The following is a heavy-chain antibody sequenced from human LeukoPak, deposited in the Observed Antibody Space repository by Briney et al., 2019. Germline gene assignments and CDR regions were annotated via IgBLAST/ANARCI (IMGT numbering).Heavy chain of an antibody. V-gene: IGHV1-24*01. CDR3: ATDGRSSGSYLNWFDP. Sequence: ASVTVSCKVSGYTLTELSMHWVRRAPGKGLEWMGGFDLEDGETIYAQKFQGRVTMTEDTSTDTAYMELSSLRSEDTAVYYCATDGRSSGSYLNWFDPWGQRTLVTVSS. CDR2: FDLEDGET. J-gene: IGHJ5*02. CDR1: GYTLTELS. D-gene: IGHD1-26*01.